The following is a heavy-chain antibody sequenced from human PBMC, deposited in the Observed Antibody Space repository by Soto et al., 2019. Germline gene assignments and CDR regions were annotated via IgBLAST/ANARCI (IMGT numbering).Heavy chain of an antibody. D-gene: IGHD3-9*01. CDR1: GGTFSSYA. CDR2: IIPIFGTA. CDR3: ARDLFEHYDIFVGYYGMDV. J-gene: IGHJ6*02. Sequence: SVKVSCKASGGTFSSYAISWVRQAPGQGLEWMGGIIPIFGTANYAQKFQGRVTITADESTSTAYMELSSLRSEDTAVYYCARDLFEHYDIFVGYYGMDVWGQGNTVTV. V-gene: IGHV1-69*13.